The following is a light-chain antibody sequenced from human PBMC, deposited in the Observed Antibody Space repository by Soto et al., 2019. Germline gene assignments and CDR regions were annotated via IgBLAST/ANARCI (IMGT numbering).Light chain of an antibody. CDR2: AAS. CDR3: QQLNSYPPGIT. CDR1: QGISSY. J-gene: IGKJ5*01. V-gene: IGKV1-9*01. Sequence: DIQLTQSPSFPSASVGDRVTITCRASQGISSYLAWYQQKPGKAPKLLIYAASTLQSGVPSRFSGSGSGTEFTLTISSLQPEDFATYYCQQLNSYPPGITFGQGTRLEIK.